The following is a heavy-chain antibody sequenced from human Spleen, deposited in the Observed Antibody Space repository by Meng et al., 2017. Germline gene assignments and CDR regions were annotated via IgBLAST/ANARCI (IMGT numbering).Heavy chain of an antibody. CDR3: ARSTAMVSIFDC. D-gene: IGHD5-18*01. CDR2: INGGNANT. V-gene: IGHV1-3*01. CDR1: GYTFTTYA. Sequence: QVQLVQSGAEVKKPGASVKVSCKASGYTFTTYAIHWVRQAPGQRLEWMGWINGGNANTKSSQKFQGRVTITRNTSASTAYMDLSSLRSEDTAMYYCARSTAMVSIFDCWGQGTLVTVFS. J-gene: IGHJ4*02.